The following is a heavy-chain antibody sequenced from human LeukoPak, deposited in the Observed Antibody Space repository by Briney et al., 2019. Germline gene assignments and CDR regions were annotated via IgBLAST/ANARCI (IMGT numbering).Heavy chain of an antibody. D-gene: IGHD1-26*01. Sequence: PGGSLRLSCAASGFTFSSYWMHWVRQAPGKGLVWVSRINSDGSTTNYADSVKGRFTISRDNAKNTLYLQMNSLRAEDTAVYYCASRSLSGGSWYFALWGRGTLVTVSS. V-gene: IGHV3-74*01. J-gene: IGHJ2*01. CDR1: GFTFSSYW. CDR2: INSDGSTT. CDR3: ASRSLSGGSWYFAL.